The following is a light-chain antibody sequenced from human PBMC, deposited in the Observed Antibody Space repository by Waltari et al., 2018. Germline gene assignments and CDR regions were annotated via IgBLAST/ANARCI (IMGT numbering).Light chain of an antibody. Sequence: DIVLTQSPDSLAVSLGQRATINCKSSQRVLYSSNNKNYLAWYQQKPGQPPKLLIYWASTRESGVPDRFSGSGSVTDFTLTISSLQAEDVAVYYCQQYYSTLMYTFGQGTKLEIK. CDR2: WAS. J-gene: IGKJ2*01. V-gene: IGKV4-1*01. CDR1: QRVLYSSNNKNY. CDR3: QQYYSTLMYT.